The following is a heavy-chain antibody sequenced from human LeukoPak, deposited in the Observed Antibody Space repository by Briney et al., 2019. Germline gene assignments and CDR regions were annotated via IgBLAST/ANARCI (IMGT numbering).Heavy chain of an antibody. CDR1: GYTFTSYG. Sequence: ASVKVSCKASGYTFTSYGISWVRQAPGQGLEWMGWISAYNGNTNYAQKLQGRVTVTTDTSTSTAYMELRSLRSDDTAVYYCARLRTTVTDYYYYGMDVWGQGTTVTVSS. D-gene: IGHD4-11*01. V-gene: IGHV1-18*01. CDR2: ISAYNGNT. CDR3: ARLRTTVTDYYYYGMDV. J-gene: IGHJ6*02.